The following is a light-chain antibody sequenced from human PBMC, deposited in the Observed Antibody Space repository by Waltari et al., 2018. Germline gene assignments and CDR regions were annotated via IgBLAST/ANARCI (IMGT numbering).Light chain of an antibody. Sequence: QSALTQPASVSGSPGQSITISCPGPSSDVGGYNLVSWYQQHPGKAPKLMICEGSKRPSGVSNRFSGSKSGNTASLTISGLQAEDEADYYCCSYAGSRTFVVFGGGTKLTVL. CDR1: SSDVGGYNL. J-gene: IGLJ3*02. CDR3: CSYAGSRTFVV. V-gene: IGLV2-23*03. CDR2: EGS.